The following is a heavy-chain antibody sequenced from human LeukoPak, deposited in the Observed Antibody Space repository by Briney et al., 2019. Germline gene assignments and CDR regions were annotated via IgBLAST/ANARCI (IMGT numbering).Heavy chain of an antibody. Sequence: SETLSLTCTVSGGSISSSNYYWSWIRQPPGKGLEWIGEINDGGSTNYNPSLKSRVTISVDTSKNQFSLKLSSVTAADTAVYYCARVPYCSGGSCNYYYYYGMDVWGQGTTATVSS. V-gene: IGHV4-39*07. CDR3: ARVPYCSGGSCNYYYYYGMDV. CDR2: INDGGST. J-gene: IGHJ6*02. D-gene: IGHD2-15*01. CDR1: GGSISSSNYY.